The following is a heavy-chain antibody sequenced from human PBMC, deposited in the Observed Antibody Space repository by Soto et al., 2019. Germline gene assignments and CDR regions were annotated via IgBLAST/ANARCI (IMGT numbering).Heavy chain of an antibody. J-gene: IGHJ6*03. D-gene: IGHD3-10*01. Sequence: PGGSLRLSCAASGFTLSTYDMHWVRQATGKGLEWVAALSYAGDTYYPGSVKGRFTISRESAKNSLYLQMNSLTAGDTAVYYCAKGPHPASGYYYMDVGGKGTRVTVSS. V-gene: IGHV3-13*01. CDR3: AKGPHPASGYYYMDV. CDR1: GFTLSTYD. CDR2: LSYAGDT.